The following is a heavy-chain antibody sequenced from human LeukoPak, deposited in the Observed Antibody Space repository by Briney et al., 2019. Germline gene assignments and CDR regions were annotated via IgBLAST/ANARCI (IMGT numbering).Heavy chain of an antibody. D-gene: IGHD6-19*01. CDR3: ARGGAVAGLFDY. Sequence: SETLSLTCAVYGGSFSGYYWSWIRQPPGKGLEWIGYIYYSGSSNYNPSLKSRVTISVDMSKNQFSLKLSSVTAADTAVYYCARGGAVAGLFDYWGQGTLVTVSS. CDR2: IYYSGSS. J-gene: IGHJ4*02. V-gene: IGHV4-59*08. CDR1: GGSFSGYY.